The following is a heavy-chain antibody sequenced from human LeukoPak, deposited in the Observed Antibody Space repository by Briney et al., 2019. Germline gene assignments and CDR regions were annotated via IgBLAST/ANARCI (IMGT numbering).Heavy chain of an antibody. V-gene: IGHV3-23*01. J-gene: IGHJ6*03. CDR1: GFTFSSYA. CDR2: ISGSGGST. Sequence: PGGSLRLSCAASGFTFSSYAMSWVRQAPGKGLEWVSGISGSGGSTYYADSVQGRFTISRDNSKNTLYLQMNSLRAEDTAVYYCARTDYSRSRYYYYYMDVWGKGTTVTVSS. D-gene: IGHD4-11*01. CDR3: ARTDYSRSRYYYYYMDV.